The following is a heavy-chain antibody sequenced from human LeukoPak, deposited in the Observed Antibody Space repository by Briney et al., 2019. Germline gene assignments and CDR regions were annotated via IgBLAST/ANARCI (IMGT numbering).Heavy chain of an antibody. CDR2: IFPSGGEI. D-gene: IGHD2-21*01. J-gene: IGHJ3*02. Sequence: GGSPRLSCAASGFTFSTFAMIWVRQPPGKGLEWVSSIFPSGGEIHYADSVKGRFSIPRDNFRNTLSLQMNSLRVDDTAVYYCARELRDAFDMWGQGTRVTVS. CDR3: ARELRDAFDM. V-gene: IGHV3-23*01. CDR1: GFTFSTFA.